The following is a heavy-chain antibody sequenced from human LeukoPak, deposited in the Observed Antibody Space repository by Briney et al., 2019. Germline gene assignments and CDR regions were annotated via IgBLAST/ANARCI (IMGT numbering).Heavy chain of an antibody. CDR2: MHPNSGNT. CDR1: GYTFTNYD. V-gene: IGHV1-8*03. Sequence: ASVKVSCKASGYTFTNYDINWVRQATGQGLAWMGWMHPNSGNTGYAQKFQGRVTITRNTSISTAYMELSSLRSDDTAVYYCAREPITIFGVAEYYFDYWGQGTLVTVSS. J-gene: IGHJ4*02. CDR3: AREPITIFGVAEYYFDY. D-gene: IGHD3-3*01.